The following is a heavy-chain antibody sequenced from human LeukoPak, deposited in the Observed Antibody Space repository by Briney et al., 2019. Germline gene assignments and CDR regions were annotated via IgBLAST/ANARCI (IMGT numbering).Heavy chain of an antibody. D-gene: IGHD3-22*01. CDR3: ARARQHYYYRGGASDI. Sequence: SETLSLTCTVSGGSFSDYYWTWIRQSPGKGLEWIGEINHRGSSNYNPSLKNRVTFSVDTSKKQVSLNLSYVTAADTAVYYCARARQHYYYRGGASDIWGQGTMVTVSS. CDR2: INHRGSS. J-gene: IGHJ3*02. V-gene: IGHV4-34*01. CDR1: GGSFSDYY.